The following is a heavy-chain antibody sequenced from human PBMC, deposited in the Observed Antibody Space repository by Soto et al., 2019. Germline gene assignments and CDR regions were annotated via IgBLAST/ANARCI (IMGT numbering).Heavy chain of an antibody. D-gene: IGHD6-19*01. CDR1: GFTFNIYG. CDR3: ARAPGGQWLVPSSYPPDY. Sequence: PGGSVRLSCAASGFTFNIYGMQWVRQAPGKGLEWVAVIWYDGSNKYYADSVKGRFTISRDNSKNTLYLQMNSLRAEDTAVYYCARAPGGQWLVPSSYPPDYWGQGT. CDR2: IWYDGSNK. J-gene: IGHJ4*02. V-gene: IGHV3-33*01.